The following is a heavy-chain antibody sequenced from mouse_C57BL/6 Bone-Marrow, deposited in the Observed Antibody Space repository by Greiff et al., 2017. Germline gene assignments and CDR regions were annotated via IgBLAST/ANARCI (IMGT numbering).Heavy chain of an antibody. CDR1: GYTFTSYG. Sequence: VTLMASGAELARPGASVKLYCKASGYTFTSYGISWVKQRTGQGLEWIGEIFPRSGNTYYNEKLKGKATMTEDKSSSTAYMELSRLTSEDSAVYCGARQYYGSHDYWGQGTTLTVSS. D-gene: IGHD1-1*01. CDR2: IFPRSGNT. V-gene: IGHV1-81*01. CDR3: ARQYYGSHDY. J-gene: IGHJ2*01.